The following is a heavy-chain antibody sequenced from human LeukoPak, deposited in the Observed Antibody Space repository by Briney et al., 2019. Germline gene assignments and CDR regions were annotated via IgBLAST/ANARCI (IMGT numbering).Heavy chain of an antibody. Sequence: SETLSLTCTVSGGSISSYYWSWIRQPPGKGLEWIGYVYYSGSTNYNPSLKSRVTISVDTSKNQFSLKLSSVTAADTAVYYCARGDYYYYMDVWGKGTTVTVSS. J-gene: IGHJ6*03. CDR2: VYYSGST. V-gene: IGHV4-59*01. CDR1: GGSISSYY. CDR3: ARGDYYYYMDV.